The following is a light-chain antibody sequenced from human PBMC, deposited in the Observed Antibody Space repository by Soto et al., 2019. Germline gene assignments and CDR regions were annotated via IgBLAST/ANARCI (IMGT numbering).Light chain of an antibody. Sequence: QSVLTQPPSVSGAPGQRVTISCTGSSSNIGASYDVPWYQQHPGTAPKLLIHGHNNRPSGVPYRFSGSKSGTSASLAITGLLADDEADDYCRSYDSSRSGYVFGTGTKLTVL. CDR2: GHN. CDR1: SSNIGASYD. J-gene: IGLJ1*01. CDR3: RSYDSSRSGYV. V-gene: IGLV1-40*01.